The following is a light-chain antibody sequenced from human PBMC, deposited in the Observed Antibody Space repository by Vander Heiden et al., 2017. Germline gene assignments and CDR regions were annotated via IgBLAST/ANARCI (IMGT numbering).Light chain of an antibody. J-gene: IGLJ3*02. CDR1: TSDVGGYNY. V-gene: IGLV2-14*01. CDR3: SSYTDSRTVV. Sequence: PPLTRPASVSGSPGRSITMSSIGATSDVGGYNYVSCYQHHPDKAPKLIIFEVINRPSEVPHRFSGSKSGNTASLTISGLQAEDEADYHCSSYTDSRTVVFGGGTKLTVL. CDR2: EVI.